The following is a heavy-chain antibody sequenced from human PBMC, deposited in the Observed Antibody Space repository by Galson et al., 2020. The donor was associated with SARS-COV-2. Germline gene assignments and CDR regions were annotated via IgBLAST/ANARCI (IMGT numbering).Heavy chain of an antibody. Sequence: GESLKISCTGSGFIFGDYAMTWVRQAPGKGLDWVGFIRSQAYGGTTEYAASVKGRFTISRDDSQRFAYLQMNSLKTEDTAVYYCARGVGRFSRQSDYYFYYYMDVWGKGTTVTVSS. CDR3: ARGVGRFSRQSDYYFYYYMDV. CDR2: IRSQAYGGTT. V-gene: IGHV3-49*04. D-gene: IGHD3-3*01. J-gene: IGHJ6*03. CDR1: GFIFGDYA.